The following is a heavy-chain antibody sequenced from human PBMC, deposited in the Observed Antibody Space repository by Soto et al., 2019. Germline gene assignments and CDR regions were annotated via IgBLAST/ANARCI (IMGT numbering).Heavy chain of an antibody. Sequence: ASVKVSCKASGYTFTSYDINWVRQATGQGLEWMGWMNPNSGNTGYAQKFQGRVTMTRNTSISTAYMELSSLSSEDTDVYYCASAGIAAAVDYWGQGTLVTVSS. CDR1: GYTFTSYD. CDR3: ASAGIAAAVDY. CDR2: MNPNSGNT. V-gene: IGHV1-8*01. D-gene: IGHD6-13*01. J-gene: IGHJ4*02.